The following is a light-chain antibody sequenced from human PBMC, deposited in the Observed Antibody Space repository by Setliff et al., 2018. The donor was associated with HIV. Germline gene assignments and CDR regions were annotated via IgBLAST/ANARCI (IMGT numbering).Light chain of an antibody. CDR3: SSYTSSTPLYV. V-gene: IGLV2-14*03. CDR1: SSDVSNYNF. J-gene: IGLJ1*01. CDR2: DVS. Sequence: QSALTQPASVSGSPGQSITIYCTGTSSDVSNYNFVSWYQQHPGKAPKLMIYDVSYRPSGVSNRFSGSKSGNTASLTISVLQAEDEADYYCSSYTSSTPLYVFGNGTKVTVL.